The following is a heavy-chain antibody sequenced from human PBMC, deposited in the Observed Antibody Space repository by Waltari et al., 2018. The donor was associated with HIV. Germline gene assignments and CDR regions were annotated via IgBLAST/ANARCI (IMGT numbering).Heavy chain of an antibody. Sequence: EVQLVESGVGLVKPGGSLRLSCAASGFNFSSYSMNWVRQAPGKGLEWVSSISSSSSYIYYADSVKGRFTISRDNAKNSLYLQMNSLRAEDTAVYYCARDISYYYGMDVWGQGTTVTVSS. CDR1: GFNFSSYS. CDR2: ISSSSSYI. D-gene: IGHD3-9*01. V-gene: IGHV3-21*01. CDR3: ARDISYYYGMDV. J-gene: IGHJ6*02.